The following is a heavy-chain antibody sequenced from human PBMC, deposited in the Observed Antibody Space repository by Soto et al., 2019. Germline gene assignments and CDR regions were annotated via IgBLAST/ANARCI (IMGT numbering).Heavy chain of an antibody. CDR3: ARGSGLTPVDSIDI. V-gene: IGHV3-21*01. CDR1: GFTFSSYS. CDR2: ITGSSSYI. J-gene: IGHJ3*02. D-gene: IGHD2-15*01. Sequence: EVQLVESGGGLVKPGGSLRLSCAASGFTFSSYSMNCVRQAPGKGLECVSSITGSSSYIYYADSVKGRFTISRDNAKNSLYLQMNSLRAEDTAVYYCARGSGLTPVDSIDIWGQGTMVTVSS.